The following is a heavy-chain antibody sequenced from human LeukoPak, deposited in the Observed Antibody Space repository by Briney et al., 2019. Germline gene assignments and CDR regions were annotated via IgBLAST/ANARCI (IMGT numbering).Heavy chain of an antibody. CDR2: IWYDGSNK. CDR1: GFTFSSYG. Sequence: GRSLRLSCAASGFTFSSYGMHWVRQAPGKGLEWVAVIWYDGSNKYYADSVKGRFTISRDNSKNTLYLQMNSLRAEDTAVYYCAKEKEPLAYCGGDCYYSAFDYWGRGTLVTVSS. CDR3: AKEKEPLAYCGGDCYYSAFDY. D-gene: IGHD2-21*02. J-gene: IGHJ4*02. V-gene: IGHV3-33*06.